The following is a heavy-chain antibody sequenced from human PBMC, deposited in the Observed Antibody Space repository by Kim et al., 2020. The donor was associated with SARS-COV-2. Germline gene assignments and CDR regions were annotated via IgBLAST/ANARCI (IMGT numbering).Heavy chain of an antibody. V-gene: IGHV3-23*01. CDR3: AKDKDPAMVIGNLDY. CDR1: GFTFSSYG. D-gene: IGHD5-18*01. J-gene: IGHJ4*02. CDR2: IISGGST. Sequence: GGSLRLSCAATGFTFSSYGMNWVRQAPGKGLEWVSAIISGGSTYYEDSVKGRFTISRDNSKNTLYLQMNSLRAEDTAVYYCAKDKDPAMVIGNLDYWGQGTLVTVSS.